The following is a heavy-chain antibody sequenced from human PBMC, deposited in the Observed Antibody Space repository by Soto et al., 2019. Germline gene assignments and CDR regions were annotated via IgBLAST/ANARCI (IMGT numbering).Heavy chain of an antibody. CDR3: ATYSSGSVYYYYGMDV. J-gene: IGHJ6*02. D-gene: IGHD6-19*01. CDR2: INAGNGNT. V-gene: IGHV1-3*01. Sequence: ASVQVSRKASGYTFTSYAMHWVREAPGQRLEWMGWINAGNGNTKYSQKFQGRVTITRDTSASTAYMELSSLRSEDTAVYYCATYSSGSVYYYYGMDVWGQGTTVTVSS. CDR1: GYTFTSYA.